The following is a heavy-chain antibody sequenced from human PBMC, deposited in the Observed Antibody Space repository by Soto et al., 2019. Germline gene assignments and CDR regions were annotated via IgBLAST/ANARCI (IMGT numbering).Heavy chain of an antibody. Sequence: XXTLSLAFTVSGGSISSSSYYWGFIRQPPGKGLEWIGSIYYSGSTYYNPSLKSRVTISVDTSKNQFSLKLSSVTAADTAVYYCARQGTYYDGDANWFDPWGQGTLVTVSS. CDR3: ARQGTYYDGDANWFDP. V-gene: IGHV4-39*01. CDR2: IYYSGST. CDR1: GGSISSSSYY. D-gene: IGHD3-22*01. J-gene: IGHJ5*02.